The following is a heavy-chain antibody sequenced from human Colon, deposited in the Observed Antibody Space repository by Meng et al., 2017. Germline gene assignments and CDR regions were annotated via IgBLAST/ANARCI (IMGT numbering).Heavy chain of an antibody. D-gene: IGHD1-14*01. CDR2: IYYTGST. CDR1: GGSISPYW. CDR3: ARNRDSGL. V-gene: IGHV4-59*01. Sequence: AGSLRLSCTVSGGSISPYWWTWIRQPPGKGLEWIGNIYYTGSTNYDPSLKSRVTISVDTSKNQFSLSLSSVTAADTAVYYCARNRDSGLWGRGTLVTVSS. J-gene: IGHJ2*01.